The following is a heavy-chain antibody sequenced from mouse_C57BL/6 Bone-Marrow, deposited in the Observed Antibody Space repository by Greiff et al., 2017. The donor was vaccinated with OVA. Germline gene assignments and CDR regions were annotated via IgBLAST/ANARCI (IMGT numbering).Heavy chain of an antibody. Sequence: VQLMESDAELVKPGASVKISCKVSGYTFTDHTIHWMKQRPEQGLEWIGYIYPRDGSTKYNEKFKGKATLTADKSSSTAYMQLNSLTSEDSAVYFCARGGIYYGNYRYCAMDYWGQGTSVTVSS. CDR3: ARGGIYYGNYRYCAMDY. J-gene: IGHJ4*01. D-gene: IGHD2-1*01. CDR2: IYPRDGST. CDR1: GYTFTDHT. V-gene: IGHV1-78*01.